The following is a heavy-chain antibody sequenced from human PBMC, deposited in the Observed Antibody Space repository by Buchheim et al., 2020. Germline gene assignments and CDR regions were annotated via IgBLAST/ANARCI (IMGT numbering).Heavy chain of an antibody. CDR1: GGSVSSGSYY. CDR2: IYYSGST. Sequence: QVQLQESGPGLVKPSETLSLTCTVSGGSVSSGSYYWSWIRQPPGQGLEWIGYIYYSGSTHYNPSLKSRVTISVDTSKNQFSLKLSSVTAADTAVYYCASIAVAGTTYYYYMDVWGKGTT. D-gene: IGHD6-19*01. J-gene: IGHJ6*03. V-gene: IGHV4-61*01. CDR3: ASIAVAGTTYYYYMDV.